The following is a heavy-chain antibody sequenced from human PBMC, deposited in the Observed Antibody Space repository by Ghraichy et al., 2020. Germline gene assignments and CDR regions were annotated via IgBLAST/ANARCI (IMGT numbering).Heavy chain of an antibody. CDR1: GFSFSSYS. CDR3: ARAVGYYHYGMDV. D-gene: IGHD4-23*01. J-gene: IGHJ6*02. V-gene: IGHV3-21*01. CDR2: ISISSSYI. Sequence: GGVLRLSCAASGFSFSSYSMNWVRQAPGKGLEWVSYISISSSYIYYADSVRGRFTISRDNAKNSLYLQMNSLRAEDTAVYHCARAVGYYHYGMDVWGQGTTVTVSS.